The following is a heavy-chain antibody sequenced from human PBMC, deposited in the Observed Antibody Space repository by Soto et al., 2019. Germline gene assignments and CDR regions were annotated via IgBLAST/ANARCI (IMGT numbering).Heavy chain of an antibody. CDR3: ARESRFLEWLSLNWFDP. Sequence: EVQLVESGGGLVQPGGSLRLSCAASGFTFSSYSMNWVRQAPGKGLEWVSYISSSSSTIYYADSVKGRFTISRDNAKNSLYLQMNSLRDEDTAVYYCARESRFLEWLSLNWFDPWGQGTLVTGSS. CDR2: ISSSSSTI. CDR1: GFTFSSYS. V-gene: IGHV3-48*02. D-gene: IGHD3-3*01. J-gene: IGHJ5*02.